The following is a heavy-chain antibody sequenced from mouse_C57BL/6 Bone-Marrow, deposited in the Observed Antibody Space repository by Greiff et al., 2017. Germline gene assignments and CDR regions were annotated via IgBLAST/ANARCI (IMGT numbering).Heavy chain of an antibody. CDR1: GFTFSDYY. D-gene: IGHD2-2*01. J-gene: IGHJ2*01. CDR2: INYDGSST. CDR3: AREGYYGYDVFDY. Sequence: EVHLVESEGGLVQPGSSMKLSCTASGFTFSDYYMAWVRQVPEKGLEWVANINYDGSSTYYLDSLKSRFIISRDNAKNILYLQMSSLKSEDTATXYCAREGYYGYDVFDYWGQGTTLTVSS. V-gene: IGHV5-16*01.